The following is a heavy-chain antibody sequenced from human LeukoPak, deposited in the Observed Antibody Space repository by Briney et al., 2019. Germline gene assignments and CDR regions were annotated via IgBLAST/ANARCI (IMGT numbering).Heavy chain of an antibody. J-gene: IGHJ6*03. CDR2: ISTSGNTI. CDR1: GFTFSSYE. D-gene: IGHD5-18*01. V-gene: IGHV3-48*03. CDR3: AKEDTAMVNSVYMDV. Sequence: GGSLRLSCAASGFTFSSYEMNWVRQAPGKGLEWVSYISTSGNTIYYADSVKGRFTISRDNAKNSLFLQMNSLRAEDTAVYYCAKEDTAMVNSVYMDVWGKGTTVTISS.